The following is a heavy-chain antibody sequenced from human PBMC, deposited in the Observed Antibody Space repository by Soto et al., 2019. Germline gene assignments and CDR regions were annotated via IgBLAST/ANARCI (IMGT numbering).Heavy chain of an antibody. CDR1: GGTFSSYT. J-gene: IGHJ3*02. D-gene: IGHD7-27*01. CDR2: IIPILGIA. CDR3: ARVILGTGERVHAFDI. V-gene: IGHV1-69*02. Sequence: ASVKVSCKASGGTFSSYTISWVRQAPGQGLEWMGRIIPILGIANYAQKFQGRVTITADKSTSTAYMELSSLRSEDTAVYYCARVILGTGERVHAFDIWGQGTMVTVSS.